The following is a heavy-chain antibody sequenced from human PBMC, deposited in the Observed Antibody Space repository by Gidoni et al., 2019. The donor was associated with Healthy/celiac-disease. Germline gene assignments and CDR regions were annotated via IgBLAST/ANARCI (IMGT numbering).Heavy chain of an antibody. V-gene: IGHV4-34*01. CDR1: GGSFSGYY. D-gene: IGHD6-19*01. CDR2: INHSGST. CDR3: ARGTPYSSGWQRPLDY. J-gene: IGHJ4*02. Sequence: QVQLQQWGAGLLKPSETLSLTCAVYGGSFSGYYWSWIRQPPGKGLEWIGEINHSGSTNYNPSLKSRVTISVDTSKNQFSLKLSSVTAADTAVYYCARGTPYSSGWQRPLDYWGQGTLVTVSS.